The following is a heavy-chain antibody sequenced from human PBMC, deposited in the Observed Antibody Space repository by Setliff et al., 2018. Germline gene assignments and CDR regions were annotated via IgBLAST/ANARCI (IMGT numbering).Heavy chain of an antibody. J-gene: IGHJ4*02. CDR3: ARRGYSHDSSDYNRRKVFDYFDF. CDR2: IYSSGNT. V-gene: IGHV3-53*01. D-gene: IGHD3-22*01. Sequence: GESLKISCAGSGFAVSGAYMSWVRQAPGKGLEWVSIIYSSGNTAYTDSVKGRFTISRDTSKNTVYLQMNNVTVDDTAVYFCARRGYSHDSSDYNRRKVFDYFDFWGQGAQVTVS. CDR1: GFAVSGAY.